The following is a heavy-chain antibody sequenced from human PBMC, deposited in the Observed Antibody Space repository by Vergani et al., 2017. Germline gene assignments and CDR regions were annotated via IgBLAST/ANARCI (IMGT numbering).Heavy chain of an antibody. J-gene: IGHJ6*03. CDR2: IYYSGTT. Sequence: QVQLQESGPGLVKASQTLSLTCSVSGAYVGSGGYYWTWVRQRPGLGLDWSGYIYYSGTTYYNPSLECRLTISLDTSENHLCLKVTSVTDADSAVCYWARQKDYYMDVWGKGTMVTVS. V-gene: IGHV4-31*03. CDR3: ARQKDYYMDV. CDR1: GAYVGSGGYY.